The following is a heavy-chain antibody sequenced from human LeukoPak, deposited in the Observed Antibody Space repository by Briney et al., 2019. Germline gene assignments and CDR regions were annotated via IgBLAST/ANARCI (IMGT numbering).Heavy chain of an antibody. CDR1: GFIFSSYA. J-gene: IGHJ4*02. Sequence: GGSLRLSCAASGFIFSSYAMSWVRQAPGKGLVWVSRIKTDGTITDYADAVKGRFTISRDNAKNTVYLQMNNLRTEDTAVYYCIRDRTVITLFDYWGQGSLVTVSS. CDR3: IRDRTVITLFDY. D-gene: IGHD4-23*01. CDR2: IKTDGTIT. V-gene: IGHV3-74*01.